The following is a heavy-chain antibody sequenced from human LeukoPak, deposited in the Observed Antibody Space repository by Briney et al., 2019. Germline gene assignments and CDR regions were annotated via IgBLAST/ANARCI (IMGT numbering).Heavy chain of an antibody. D-gene: IGHD6-19*01. CDR2: ISGSGGST. CDR3: AAGSSSGWFPFDY. V-gene: IGHV3-23*01. CDR1: GFTFSSYA. Sequence: PGGSLRLSCAASGFTFSSYAMSWVRQAPGKGLEWVSAISGSGGSTYYADSVKGRFTISRDNSKNTLYLQMNSLRAEDTAVYYCAAGSSSGWFPFDYWGQGTLVTASS. J-gene: IGHJ4*02.